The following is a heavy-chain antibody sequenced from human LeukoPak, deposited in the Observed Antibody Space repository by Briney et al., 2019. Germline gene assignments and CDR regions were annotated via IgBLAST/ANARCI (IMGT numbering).Heavy chain of an antibody. Sequence: GGFLRLSCAASGFTFSSYWMSWVRQAPGKGLEWVASIKGDISEKYYVDSVKGRFTISRDNTKNSVYLQMNSLRAEDTAVYYCARDWSDGFDYWGQGTLVTVSS. D-gene: IGHD3-3*01. CDR3: ARDWSDGFDY. V-gene: IGHV3-7*01. J-gene: IGHJ4*02. CDR2: IKGDISEK. CDR1: GFTFSSYW.